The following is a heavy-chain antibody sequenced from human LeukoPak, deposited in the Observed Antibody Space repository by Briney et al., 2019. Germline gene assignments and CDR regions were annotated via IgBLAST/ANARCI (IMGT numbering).Heavy chain of an antibody. Sequence: GGSLRVSCAASGFTFSSYGMHWVRQAPGKGLEWVANIKQDGSEKYYVDSVKGRFTISRDNAKNSLYLQMNSLRAEDTAVYYCARDISTVWGFDYWGQGTLVTVSS. CDR2: IKQDGSEK. CDR3: ARDISTVWGFDY. D-gene: IGHD4-17*01. CDR1: GFTFSSYG. J-gene: IGHJ4*02. V-gene: IGHV3-7*01.